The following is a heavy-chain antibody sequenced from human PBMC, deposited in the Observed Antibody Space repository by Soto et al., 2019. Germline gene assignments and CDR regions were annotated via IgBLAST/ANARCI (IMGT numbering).Heavy chain of an antibody. V-gene: IGHV4-59*11. CDR1: GGSISGHY. CDR2: IFYSGST. D-gene: IGHD2-21*01. CDR3: ARDGGCDGVDCNNLFDP. J-gene: IGHJ5*02. Sequence: SETLSLTCSVSGGSISGHYWTWIRQSPGKGLEWIGYIFYSGSTNYNPSLKSRVTISRDTSKNTLYLEMNSLRAEGTAVYYCARDGGCDGVDCNNLFDPWGQGTLVTVSS.